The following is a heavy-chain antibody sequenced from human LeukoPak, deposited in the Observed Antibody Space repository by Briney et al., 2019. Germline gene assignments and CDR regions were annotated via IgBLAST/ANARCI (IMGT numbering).Heavy chain of an antibody. V-gene: IGHV1-18*01. Sequence: ASVKVSCKASGYTFTSYGISWVRQAPGQGLEWMGWISAYNGNTNYAQKFQGRVTMTEDTSTDTAYMELSSLRSEDTAVYYCATDSGSYYFDYWGQGTLVTVSS. CDR1: GYTFTSYG. J-gene: IGHJ4*02. CDR2: ISAYNGNT. D-gene: IGHD1-26*01. CDR3: ATDSGSYYFDY.